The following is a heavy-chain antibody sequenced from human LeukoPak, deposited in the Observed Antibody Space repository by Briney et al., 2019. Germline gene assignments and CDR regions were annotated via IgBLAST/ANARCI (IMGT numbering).Heavy chain of an antibody. CDR2: IYYSGST. CDR3: ARAWYYGSGSYNFDY. J-gene: IGHJ4*02. V-gene: IGHV4-61*08. Sequence: PSETLSLTCAVSGGSISSGGYSWSWIRQPPGKGLEWIGYIYYSGSTNYNPSLKSRVTISVDTSKNQFSLKLSSVTAADTAVYYCARAWYYGSGSYNFDYWGQGTLVTVSS. CDR1: GGSISSGGYS. D-gene: IGHD3-10*01.